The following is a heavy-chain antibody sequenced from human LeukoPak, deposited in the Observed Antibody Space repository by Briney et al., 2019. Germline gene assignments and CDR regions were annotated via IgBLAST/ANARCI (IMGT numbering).Heavy chain of an antibody. CDR3: TSDGGNSDYYYYMDV. Sequence: GGSLRLSCAASGFTFSGSAMHWVRQASGKGLEWVGRIRSKANSYATAYAASVKGRFTISRDDSENTAYLQMNSLKTEDTAVYYCTSDGGNSDYYYYMDVWGKGTTVTVSS. V-gene: IGHV3-73*01. D-gene: IGHD4-23*01. CDR1: GFTFSGSA. J-gene: IGHJ6*03. CDR2: IRSKANSYAT.